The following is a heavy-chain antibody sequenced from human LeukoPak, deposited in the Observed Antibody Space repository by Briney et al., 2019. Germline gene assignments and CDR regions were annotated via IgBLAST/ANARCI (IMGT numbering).Heavy chain of an antibody. J-gene: IGHJ4*02. V-gene: IGHV1-2*06. CDR3: ARDEQGGTTGGLGY. D-gene: IGHD4-17*01. CDR1: GYTFTDYY. CDR2: INPNSGAT. Sequence: ASVKVSCKASGYTFTDYYIHWVRQAPGQGLEWVGRINPNSGATHYPQKFQGRVTMTRDTSINTAYLELNSLRPDDTAIYYCARDEQGGTTGGLGYWGQGTLVTVSS.